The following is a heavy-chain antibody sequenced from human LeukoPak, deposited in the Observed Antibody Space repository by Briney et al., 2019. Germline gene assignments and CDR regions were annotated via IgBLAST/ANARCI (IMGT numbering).Heavy chain of an antibody. CDR3: AKDLGTYDDDLTGYVHYYFYMDV. CDR2: ISASGVLI. Sequence: GGSLRLSCATSGFTFNDYGMSWVRQAPGKGLEWVSSISASGVLIYYTDSVEGRFTISRDNSKNTVYLQMSSLRAEDAAVYYCAKDLGTYDDDLTGYVHYYFYMDVWGKGTTVTISS. CDR1: GFTFNDYG. V-gene: IGHV3-23*01. D-gene: IGHD3-9*01. J-gene: IGHJ6*03.